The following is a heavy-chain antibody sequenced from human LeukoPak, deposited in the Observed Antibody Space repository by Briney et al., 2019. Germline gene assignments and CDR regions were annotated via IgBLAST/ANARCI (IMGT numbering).Heavy chain of an antibody. CDR1: GGSISSHY. CDR3: ARDSSYGYYMGV. Sequence: SETLYLTCTVSGGSISSHYWSWIRQPPGKGLEWIGYIYYSGSTNYNPSLKSRVTISVDTSKNQFSLKLSSVTAADTAVYYCARDSSYGYYMGVWGKGTTVTVSS. CDR2: IYYSGST. J-gene: IGHJ6*03. D-gene: IGHD3-10*01. V-gene: IGHV4-59*11.